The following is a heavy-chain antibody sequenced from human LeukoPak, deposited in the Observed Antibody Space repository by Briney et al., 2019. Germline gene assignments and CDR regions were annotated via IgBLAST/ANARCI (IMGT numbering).Heavy chain of an antibody. CDR2: IFGDGNT. D-gene: IGHD6-19*01. CDR1: GFTVSGNY. V-gene: IGHV3-66*01. J-gene: IGHJ4*02. CDR3: ARGASSSGWNYFDY. Sequence: GGSLRLSCAASGFTVSGNYMSWVRQAPGKGLEWVSIIFGDGNTHYADSVKGRFTISRDNSKNTLYLQMNSLRAEDTAVYCCARGASSSGWNYFDYWGQGTLVTASS.